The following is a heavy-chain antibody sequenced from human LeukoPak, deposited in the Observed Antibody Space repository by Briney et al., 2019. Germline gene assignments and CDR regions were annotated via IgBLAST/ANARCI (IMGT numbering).Heavy chain of an antibody. Sequence: SETLSLTCTVSGDSITSSSFYWAWIRQPPGKGLEWIGTIYYSGSTYYNPSLKSRVTVSVDTSKNQFSLKVTSVTAADTTVYYCARDVVTKIQYWGQGILVSVSS. D-gene: IGHD3-22*01. V-gene: IGHV4-39*07. CDR3: ARDVVTKIQY. CDR1: GDSITSSSFY. J-gene: IGHJ4*02. CDR2: IYYSGST.